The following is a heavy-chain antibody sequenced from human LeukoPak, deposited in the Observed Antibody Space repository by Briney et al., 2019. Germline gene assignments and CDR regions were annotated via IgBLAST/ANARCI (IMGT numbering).Heavy chain of an antibody. J-gene: IGHJ6*02. Sequence: ASVKVSCKASGGTFSSYAISWVRQAPGQGLEWMGGIIPIFGTANYAQKFQGRVTITADESTSTAYMELSSLRSEDTAVYYCARGQGYDFWSGYYRHYYYGMDVWGQGTTVTVSS. CDR3: ARGQGYDFWSGYYRHYYYGMDV. V-gene: IGHV1-69*13. D-gene: IGHD3-3*01. CDR1: GGTFSSYA. CDR2: IIPIFGTA.